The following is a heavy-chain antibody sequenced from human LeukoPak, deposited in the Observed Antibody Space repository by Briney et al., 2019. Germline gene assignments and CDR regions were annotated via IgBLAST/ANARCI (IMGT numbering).Heavy chain of an antibody. Sequence: SDTLSFTCTVSGGSISSSSYYWGWIPQPPGKGLEGIGSNYYSGSTYYNASLKSRVTISVDTSKNQFSLKLSSVTAADTAVYYCASVIGGIVGANRGFQHGGQGTLVTVSS. CDR1: GGSISSSSYY. V-gene: IGHV4-39*07. CDR3: ASVIGGIVGANRGFQH. D-gene: IGHD1-26*01. CDR2: NYYSGST. J-gene: IGHJ1*01.